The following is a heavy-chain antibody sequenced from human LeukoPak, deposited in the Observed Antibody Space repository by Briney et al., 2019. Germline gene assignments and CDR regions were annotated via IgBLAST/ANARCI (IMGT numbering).Heavy chain of an antibody. CDR2: ISYDGSNK. V-gene: IGHV3-30-3*01. Sequence: GRSLRLSCAASGFTFSSYAMHWVRQAPGKGLEWVAVISYDGSNKYYADSVKGRFTISRDNSKNTPYLQVNSLRAEDTAVYYCARVGGEGYDFWSGSTPYYYYYGMDVWGQGTTVTVSS. J-gene: IGHJ6*02. D-gene: IGHD3-3*01. CDR3: ARVGGEGYDFWSGSTPYYYYYGMDV. CDR1: GFTFSSYA.